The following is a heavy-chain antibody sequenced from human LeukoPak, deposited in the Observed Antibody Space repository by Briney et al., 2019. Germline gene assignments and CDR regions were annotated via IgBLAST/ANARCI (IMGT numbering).Heavy chain of an antibody. CDR3: ARALVPDIVVVPAADEDYYYYYMDV. CDR2: IYTSGST. Sequence: SETLSLTCTVSGGSISSYYWSWIRQPAGKGLEWIGRIYTSGSTNYNPSVKSRVTMSVDTSKNQFSLKLSSVTAADTAVYYCARALVPDIVVVPAADEDYYYYYMDVWGKGTTVTISS. CDR1: GGSISSYY. J-gene: IGHJ6*03. D-gene: IGHD2-2*01. V-gene: IGHV4-4*07.